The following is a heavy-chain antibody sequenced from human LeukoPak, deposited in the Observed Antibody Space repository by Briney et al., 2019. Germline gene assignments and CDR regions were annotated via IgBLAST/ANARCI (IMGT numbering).Heavy chain of an antibody. Sequence: ASVKVSCKASGYTFTNYGVTWVRQAPGQGLEWMGWISTYNGNTNYAQKLQGRVTMTTDTSTSTAYMEVRSLRSDDTAVYYCARGYCSGGSCRPGDYWGQGTLVTVSS. CDR2: ISTYNGNT. CDR1: GYTFTNYG. J-gene: IGHJ4*02. V-gene: IGHV1-18*01. CDR3: ARGYCSGGSCRPGDY. D-gene: IGHD2-15*01.